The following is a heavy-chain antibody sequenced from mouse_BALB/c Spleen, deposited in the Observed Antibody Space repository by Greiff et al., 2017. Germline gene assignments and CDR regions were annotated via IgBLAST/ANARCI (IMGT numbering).Heavy chain of an antibody. J-gene: IGHJ3*01. CDR1: GYTFSSYW. CDR3: AKRGVRRSY. CDR2: ILPGSGST. V-gene: IGHV1-9*01. Sequence: VHLVESGAELMKPGASVKISCKATGYTFSSYWIEWVKQRPGHGLEWIGEILPGSGSTNYNEKFKGKATFTADTSSNTAYMQLSSLTSEDSAVYYCAKRGVRRSYWGQGTLVTVSA. D-gene: IGHD2-14*01.